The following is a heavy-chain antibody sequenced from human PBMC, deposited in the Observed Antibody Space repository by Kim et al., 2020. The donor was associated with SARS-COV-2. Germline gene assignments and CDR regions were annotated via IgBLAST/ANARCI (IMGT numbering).Heavy chain of an antibody. J-gene: IGHJ3*02. CDR1: GFTFSSYG. V-gene: IGHV3-33*01. Sequence: GGSLRLSCAASGFTFSSYGMHWVRQAPGKGLEWVAVIWYDGSNKYYADSVKGRFTISRDNSKNTLYLQMNSLRAEDTAVYYCARDFLLMVRGTRGMGAFDIWGQGTMVTVSS. CDR3: ARDFLLMVRGTRGMGAFDI. D-gene: IGHD3-10*01. CDR2: IWYDGSNK.